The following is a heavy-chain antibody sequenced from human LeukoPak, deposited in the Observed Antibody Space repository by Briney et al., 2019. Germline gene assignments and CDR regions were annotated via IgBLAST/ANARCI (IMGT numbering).Heavy chain of an antibody. J-gene: IGHJ5*02. V-gene: IGHV1-69*04. CDR3: ARGNYVGWFYP. CDR1: GGTFRSYA. D-gene: IGHD4-11*01. CDR2: IIPILGIA. Sequence: SVKVSCKAAGGTFRSYATCGVRQPLGQGLEWMGRIIPILGIANYAQKFQGRVTITADKSPSTAYMELSSLRSEDTDVYYCARGNYVGWFYPWGQGTLVTVSS.